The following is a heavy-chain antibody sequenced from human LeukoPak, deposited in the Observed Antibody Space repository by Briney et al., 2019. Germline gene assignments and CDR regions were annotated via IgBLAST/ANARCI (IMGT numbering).Heavy chain of an antibody. CDR3: ARGTYYYDSSGYSYYDYYYMDV. CDR2: IYSGGST. V-gene: IGHV3-53*01. Sequence: PGGSLRLSCAASGFTVSSNYMSWVRQAPGKGLEWVSVIYSGGSTYYADSVKGRFTISRDNSKNTLYLQMNSLRAEDTAVYYCARGTYYYDSSGYSYYDYYYMDVWGKGTTVTISS. D-gene: IGHD3-22*01. CDR1: GFTVSSNY. J-gene: IGHJ6*03.